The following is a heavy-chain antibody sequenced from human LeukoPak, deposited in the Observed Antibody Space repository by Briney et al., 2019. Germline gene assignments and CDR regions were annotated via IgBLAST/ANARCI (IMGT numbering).Heavy chain of an antibody. Sequence: ASVTVSCKASGYTFTSYGISRVRQAPGQGLEWMGWISAYNGNTNYAQKLQGRVTMTTDTSTSTAYMELRSLRSDDTAVYYCARGAYDSSGYYYSFVGENDYWGQGTLVTVSS. V-gene: IGHV1-18*04. CDR3: ARGAYDSSGYYYSFVGENDY. J-gene: IGHJ4*02. D-gene: IGHD3-22*01. CDR2: ISAYNGNT. CDR1: GYTFTSYG.